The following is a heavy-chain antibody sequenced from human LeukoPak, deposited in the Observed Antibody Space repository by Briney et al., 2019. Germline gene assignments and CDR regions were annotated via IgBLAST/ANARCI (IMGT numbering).Heavy chain of an antibody. V-gene: IGHV3-30*02. CDR3: AKGYGREASYYYYYMDV. J-gene: IGHJ6*03. CDR1: GFTFSAFG. Sequence: PGGSLRLSCAASGFTFSAFGMHWVRQAPGKGLEWVAFIRYDGSNKYHVDSVKGRFTISRDNSKTTQYLQMNSLRTEDTAVYYCAKGYGREASYYYYYMDVWGKGTTVTISS. CDR2: IRYDGSNK. D-gene: IGHD1-26*01.